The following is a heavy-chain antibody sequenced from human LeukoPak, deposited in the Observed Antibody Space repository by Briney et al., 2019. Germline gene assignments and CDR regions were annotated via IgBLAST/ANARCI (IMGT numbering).Heavy chain of an antibody. CDR1: GGSINSGGYY. V-gene: IGHV4-61*02. J-gene: IGHJ4*02. Sequence: PSETLSLTCTVSGGSINSGGYYWSWIRQSAGKGLEWIGRIYTSGSTNYTPSLKSRVTISLDTSKNQFSLKLSSVTAADTAVYYCARSRGYYGSGSYYLDYWGQGTLVTVSS. CDR2: IYTSGST. D-gene: IGHD3-10*01. CDR3: ARSRGYYGSGSYYLDY.